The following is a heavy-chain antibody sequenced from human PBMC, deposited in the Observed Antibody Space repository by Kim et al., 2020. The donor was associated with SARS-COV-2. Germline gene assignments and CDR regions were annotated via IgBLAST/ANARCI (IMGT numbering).Heavy chain of an antibody. V-gene: IGHV4-4*02. Sequence: TNHNTSLKSRVTISVDKSKNQFSLKLSSVTAADTSVYYWASRYSSGWSFDYWGQGTLVTVSS. CDR3: ASRYSSGWSFDY. D-gene: IGHD6-19*01. J-gene: IGHJ4*02. CDR2: T.